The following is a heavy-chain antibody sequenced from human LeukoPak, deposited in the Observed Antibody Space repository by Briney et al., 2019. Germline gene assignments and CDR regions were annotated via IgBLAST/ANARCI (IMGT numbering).Heavy chain of an antibody. CDR3: TKRYYYGMDV. J-gene: IGHJ6*02. V-gene: IGHV3-23*01. CDR1: GFAFSTYA. Sequence: PGGSLRLSCAASGFAFSTYAMSWVRQAPGKGLEWVSAISGGGDSTYYADSVKGRFTISRDNSKNTLYLQMNSLRAEDTAVYYCTKRYYYGMDVWGQGTTVTVSS. D-gene: IGHD3-9*01. CDR2: ISGGGDST.